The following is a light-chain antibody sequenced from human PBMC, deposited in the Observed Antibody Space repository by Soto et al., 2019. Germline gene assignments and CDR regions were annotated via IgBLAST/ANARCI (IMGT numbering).Light chain of an antibody. V-gene: IGKV3-20*01. CDR2: GAS. CDR3: QQYGGSPSYT. Sequence: EIVLTQSPGTLSLSPGERATLSCRASQSVSSSYLAWYQQKPGQAPRLLIYGASSRATGIPDRFSGSGSGTDFTITISRLEPEDFAVDYCQQYGGSPSYTFGQGTKLEIK. J-gene: IGKJ2*01. CDR1: QSVSSSY.